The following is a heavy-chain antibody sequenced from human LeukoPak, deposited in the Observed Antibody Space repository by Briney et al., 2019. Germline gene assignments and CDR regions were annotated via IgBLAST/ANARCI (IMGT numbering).Heavy chain of an antibody. J-gene: IGHJ3*02. CDR1: GGSFSGYY. CDR2: INHSGST. Sequence: SETLSLTCAVYGGSFSGYYWSWIRKPPGKGLEWIGEINHSGSTNYNPSLKSRVTISVDTSKNQFSLKLSSVTAADTAVYYCARARPLIVVVPAAPSNDAFDIWGQGTMVTVSS. CDR3: ARARPLIVVVPAAPSNDAFDI. D-gene: IGHD2-2*01. V-gene: IGHV4-34*01.